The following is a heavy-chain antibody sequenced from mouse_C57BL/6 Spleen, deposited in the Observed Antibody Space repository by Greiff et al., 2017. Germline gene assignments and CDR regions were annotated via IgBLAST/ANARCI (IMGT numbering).Heavy chain of an antibody. J-gene: IGHJ4*01. CDR2: ISYDGSN. CDR1: GFSITSGYY. CDR3: ARDGVYAMDY. V-gene: IGHV3-6*01. Sequence: EVQLVESGPGFVKPSQSLSLTCSVTGFSITSGYYWNWLRQFPGNKLEWMGYISYDGSNNYNTPLKNRISITRDTSKHQFFLKLNYVTTEDTATYYCARDGVYAMDYWGQGTSVTVSS.